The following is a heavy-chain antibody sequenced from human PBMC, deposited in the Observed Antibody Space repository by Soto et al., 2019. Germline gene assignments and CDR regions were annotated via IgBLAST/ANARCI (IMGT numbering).Heavy chain of an antibody. CDR2: ISGSGGST. V-gene: IGHV3-23*01. CDR3: AKDSGGVYDFWSAPYYYYGMDV. D-gene: IGHD3-3*01. Sequence: GGSLRLSCAASGFTFSSYAMSWVRQAPGKGLEWVSAISGSGGSTYYADSGKGRFTISRDNSKNTLYLQMNSLRAEDTAVYYCAKDSGGVYDFWSAPYYYYGMDVWGQGTTVTVSS. CDR1: GFTFSSYA. J-gene: IGHJ6*02.